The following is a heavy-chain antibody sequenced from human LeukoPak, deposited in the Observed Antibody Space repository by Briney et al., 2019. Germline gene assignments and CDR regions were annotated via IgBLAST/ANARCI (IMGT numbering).Heavy chain of an antibody. CDR2: ISYDGSNK. V-gene: IGHV3-30*04. CDR1: GFTFSSYA. Sequence: GGSLRLSCAASGFTFSSYAMHWVRQAPGKGLEWVAVISYDGSNKYYADSVKGRFTISRDNSKNTLYLQMNSLRAEDTAVYYCARDYVPTSPGYYYYGMDVWGQGTTVTVSS. J-gene: IGHJ6*02. CDR3: ARDYVPTSPGYYYYGMDV. D-gene: IGHD3-16*01.